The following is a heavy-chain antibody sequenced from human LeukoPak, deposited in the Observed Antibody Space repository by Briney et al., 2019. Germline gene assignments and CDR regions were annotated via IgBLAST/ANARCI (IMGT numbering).Heavy chain of an antibody. D-gene: IGHD2-21*02. CDR1: GGSFSGYY. Sequence: ASETLSLTCAVYGGSFSGYYWSWIRQPPGKGLEWIGEINHSGSTNYNPSLKSRVTISVDTSRNQFSLKLSSVTAADTAVYYCARLGAYCGGDCYFFDYWGQGTLVTVSS. J-gene: IGHJ4*02. V-gene: IGHV4-34*01. CDR3: ARLGAYCGGDCYFFDY. CDR2: INHSGST.